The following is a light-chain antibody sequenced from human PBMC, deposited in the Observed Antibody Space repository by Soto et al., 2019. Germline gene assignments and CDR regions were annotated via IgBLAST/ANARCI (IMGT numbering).Light chain of an antibody. CDR1: QSVSSY. J-gene: IGKJ1*01. V-gene: IGKV3-11*01. CDR2: DAS. Sequence: EIVLTQSPATLSLSPGERATLSCRASQSVSSYLAWYQQKPGQAPRLLIYDASNRATGIPARFGGSGSGTDFTLTISGLEPEDFAVYYCHQRSNWPPTFGQGTKVEIK. CDR3: HQRSNWPPT.